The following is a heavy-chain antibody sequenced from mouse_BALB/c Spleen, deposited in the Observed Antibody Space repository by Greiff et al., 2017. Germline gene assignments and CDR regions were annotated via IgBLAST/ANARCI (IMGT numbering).Heavy chain of an antibody. D-gene: IGHD4-1*01. CDR2: INPSNGGT. CDR1: GYTFTSYY. CDR3: ARFLTGLAY. Sequence: VKLVESGAELVKPGASVKLSCKASGYTFTSYYMYWVKQRPGQGLEWIGEINPSNGGTNFNEKFKSKATLTADKSSNTAYMQLSSLTSEDSAVYFCARFLTGLAYWGQGTLVTVSA. J-gene: IGHJ3*01. V-gene: IGHV1-53*01.